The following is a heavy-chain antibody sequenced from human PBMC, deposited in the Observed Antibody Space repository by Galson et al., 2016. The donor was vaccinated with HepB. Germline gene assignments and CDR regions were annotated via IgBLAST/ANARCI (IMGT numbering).Heavy chain of an antibody. CDR2: ISGDNGYT. Sequence: SVKVSCKASGYTFTDYGISWVRQAPGQGPEWMAWISGDNGYTNYAPKFQDRVTMTTETSTNTAFMELRSPQSDDTAVYYCARDRMTSAGQHVKHWGQGTLVTVSS. CDR3: ARDRMTSAGQHVKH. V-gene: IGHV1-18*01. J-gene: IGHJ1*01. CDR1: GYTFTDYG. D-gene: IGHD6-13*01.